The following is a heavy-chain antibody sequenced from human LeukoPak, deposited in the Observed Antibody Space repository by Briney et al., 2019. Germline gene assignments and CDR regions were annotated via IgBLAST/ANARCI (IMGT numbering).Heavy chain of an antibody. V-gene: IGHV1-69*13. Sequence: GASVKVSCKASGYTFTSYGISWVRQAPGQGLEWMGGIIPIFGTANYAQKFQGRVTITADESTSTAYMELSSLRSEDTAVYYCARYYYGSGSYFPHFDYWGQGTLVTVSS. CDR1: GYTFTSYG. CDR2: IIPIFGTA. J-gene: IGHJ4*02. CDR3: ARYYYGSGSYFPHFDY. D-gene: IGHD3-10*01.